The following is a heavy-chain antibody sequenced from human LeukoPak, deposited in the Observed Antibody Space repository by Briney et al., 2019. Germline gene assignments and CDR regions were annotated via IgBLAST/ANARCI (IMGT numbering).Heavy chain of an antibody. CDR3: ARALTAMIVVAFDY. V-gene: IGHV1-2*02. J-gene: IGHJ4*02. D-gene: IGHD3-22*01. CDR2: INPNSGGT. Sequence: GASVKVSCKASGYTFTGYYMHWVRQAPGQGLEWMGWINPNSGGTNYAQKFQGRAAMTRDTSISTAYMELSRLRSDDTAVYYCARALTAMIVVAFDYWGQGTLVTVSS. CDR1: GYTFTGYY.